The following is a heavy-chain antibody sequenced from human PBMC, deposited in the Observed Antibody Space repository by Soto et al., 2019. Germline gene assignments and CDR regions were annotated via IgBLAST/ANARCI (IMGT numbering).Heavy chain of an antibody. CDR2: IATAGDT. V-gene: IGHV3-13*01. J-gene: IGHJ6*02. Sequence: GGSLRLSCAASGFTLSTYDMHWVRQGTGKGLEWVSAIATAGDTYYPGSVKGRFTISRENAKNSLHFQMNSLRAEDTAVYYCARYSTNFYAMDVWGQGTTVTVSS. CDR1: GFTLSTYD. CDR3: ARYSTNFYAMDV. D-gene: IGHD2-2*01.